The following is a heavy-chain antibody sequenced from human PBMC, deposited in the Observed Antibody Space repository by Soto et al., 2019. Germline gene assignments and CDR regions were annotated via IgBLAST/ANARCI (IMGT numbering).Heavy chain of an antibody. CDR1: GFSFSYYG. CDR2: ISYDGSHK. Sequence: QVQLVESGGVVVQPGGSLRLSCATSGFSFSYYGMHWVRQAPGKGLEWVAVISYDGSHKYYPDSVKGRFTISRDNSKNTLYLQMNSLRAEDTAVYYCAVPLAYYGISANSIDYWGQGTLVTVSS. J-gene: IGHJ4*02. V-gene: IGHV3-30*03. D-gene: IGHD3-22*01. CDR3: AVPLAYYGISANSIDY.